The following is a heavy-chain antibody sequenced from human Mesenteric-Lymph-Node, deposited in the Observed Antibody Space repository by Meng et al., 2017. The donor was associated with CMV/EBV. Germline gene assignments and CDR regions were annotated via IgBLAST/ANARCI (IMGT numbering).Heavy chain of an antibody. J-gene: IGHJ6*02. CDR3: ARDQVVPAARAADYYYYYGMDV. CDR2: ITSSSATI. V-gene: IGHV3-48*04. CDR1: GFTFSTFS. Sequence: GGSLRLSCAASGFTFSTFSMNWVRQAPGKGLEWISYITSSSATIYHSDSVKGRFTISRDNAKNSLYLQMNSLRAEDTAVYYCARDQVVPAARAADYYYYYGMDVWGQGTTVTVSS. D-gene: IGHD2-2*01.